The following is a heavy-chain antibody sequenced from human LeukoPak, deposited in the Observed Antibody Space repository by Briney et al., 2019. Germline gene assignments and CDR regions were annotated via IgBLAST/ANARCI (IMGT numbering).Heavy chain of an antibody. V-gene: IGHV3-48*01. J-gene: IGHJ4*02. Sequence: EWVSYISISSSTIYYADSVKGPFTISRDNAKNSLYLQMNSLRAEDTAVYYCARGAYYYEDWGQGTLVTVSS. CDR2: ISISSSTI. CDR3: ARGAYYYED. D-gene: IGHD3-22*01.